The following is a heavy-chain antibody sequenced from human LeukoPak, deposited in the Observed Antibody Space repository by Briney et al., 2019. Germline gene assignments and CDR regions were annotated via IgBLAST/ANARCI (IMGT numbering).Heavy chain of an antibody. V-gene: IGHV4-39*07. J-gene: IGHJ4*02. Sequence: PSETLSLTCTVSGGSISSSSYYWGWIRQPPGKGLEWIGEINHSGSTNYNPSLKSRVTISVDTSKNQFSLKLSSVTAADTAVYYCARGPGISDPHDYWGQGTLVTVSS. CDR1: GGSISSSSYY. CDR2: INHSGST. D-gene: IGHD6-13*01. CDR3: ARGPGISDPHDY.